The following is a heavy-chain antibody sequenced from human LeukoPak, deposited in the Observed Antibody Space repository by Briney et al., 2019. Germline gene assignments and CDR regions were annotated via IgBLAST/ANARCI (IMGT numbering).Heavy chain of an antibody. CDR1: GGSISSSGYY. CDR3: ARGAGTRMDV. V-gene: IGHV4-39*07. J-gene: IGHJ6*04. D-gene: IGHD1-1*01. CDR2: IYYSGST. Sequence: SETLSLTCTVSGGSISSSGYYWGWIRQPPGKGLEWIGSIYYSGSTYYNPSLKSRVTISLDTSKNQFSLKLSSVTAADTAVYYCARGAGTRMDVWGKGTTVTISS.